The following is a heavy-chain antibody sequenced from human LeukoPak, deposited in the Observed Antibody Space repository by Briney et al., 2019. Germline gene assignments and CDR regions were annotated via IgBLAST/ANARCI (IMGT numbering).Heavy chain of an antibody. CDR2: IYYSGST. CDR1: GGSISSSSCY. CDR3: ARDSGSYYSTHHYLDY. V-gene: IGHV4-39*07. D-gene: IGHD3-10*01. Sequence: SETLSLTCTVSGGSISSSSCYWGWIRQPPGKGLEWIGSIYYSGSTYYNPSLKSRVTISVDPSKNQFSLKLSSVTAADTAVYYWARDSGSYYSTHHYLDYRGQGTLVHVSP. J-gene: IGHJ4*02.